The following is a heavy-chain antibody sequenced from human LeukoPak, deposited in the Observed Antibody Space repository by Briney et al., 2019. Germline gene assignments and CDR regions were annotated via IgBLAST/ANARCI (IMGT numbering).Heavy chain of an antibody. J-gene: IGHJ4*02. V-gene: IGHV3-7*01. D-gene: IGHD3-10*01. CDR2: IKQDGSEK. CDR3: ARDRGSGAY. CDR1: GFTFSNYW. Sequence: GGSLRLSCAASGFTFSNYWMSWVRQAPGEGLEWVANIKQDGSEKYYVDSVKGRFTISRDNAKNSLYLQMNSLRAEDTAVYYCARDRGSGAYWGQGTLVTVSS.